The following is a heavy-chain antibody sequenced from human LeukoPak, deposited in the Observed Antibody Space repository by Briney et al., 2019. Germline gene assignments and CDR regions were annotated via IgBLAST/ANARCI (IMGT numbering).Heavy chain of an antibody. CDR3: ARAPEYYYDSSGYYGY. V-gene: IGHV3-74*01. D-gene: IGHD3-22*01. J-gene: IGHJ4*02. CDR2: INSDGSST. Sequence: GGSLRLSCAASGFTFSSYWMHWVRQAPGKGLVWVSRINSDGSSTSYADSVKGRFTISRGNAKNTLYLQMNSLRAEDTAVYYCARAPEYYYDSSGYYGYWGQGTLVTVSS. CDR1: GFTFSSYW.